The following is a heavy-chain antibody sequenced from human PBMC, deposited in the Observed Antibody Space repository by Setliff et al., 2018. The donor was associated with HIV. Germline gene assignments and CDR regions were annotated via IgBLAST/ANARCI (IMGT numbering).Heavy chain of an antibody. J-gene: IGHJ3*02. CDR3: ASKGGSENYPDSDAFDI. Sequence: ASVTVSRKTSRYTFSSNYMHGVRQAPGQGLEWMGLINPTGDITFYPQKFQARVTMTRDTSASTVYLELRSLRSEDTAGYFCASKGGSENYPDSDAFDIWGQGTLVTVSS. CDR2: INPTGDIT. V-gene: IGHV1-46*01. CDR1: RYTFSSNY. D-gene: IGHD3-10*01.